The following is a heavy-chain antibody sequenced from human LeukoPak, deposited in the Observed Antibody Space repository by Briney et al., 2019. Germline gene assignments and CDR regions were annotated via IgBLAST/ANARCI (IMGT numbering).Heavy chain of an antibody. CDR1: GGTFSSYA. D-gene: IGHD6-13*01. J-gene: IGHJ4*02. Sequence: SVKVSCKASGGTFSSYAISWVRQAPGQGLEWMGGIIPIFGTANYAQKFQGRVTITADESTSTAYMELSSLRSEDTAVYYCATDRSGTSSWYYWGQGTLVTVSS. CDR3: ATDRSGTSSWYY. V-gene: IGHV1-69*13. CDR2: IIPIFGTA.